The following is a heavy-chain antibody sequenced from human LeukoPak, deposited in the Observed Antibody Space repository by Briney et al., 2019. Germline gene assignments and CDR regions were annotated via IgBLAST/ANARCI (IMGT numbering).Heavy chain of an antibody. Sequence: SETLSLTCTVSGDSIGGSRYYWGWIRQSPGKGLEWVASIFYSGSSSYHPSLKSRVTMSVDTSNNQLSLKLTSVTASDTAVYDCVTHLHPYAQVCDHWGQGTLVTVSS. CDR1: GDSIGGSRYY. CDR3: VTHLHPYAQVCDH. CDR2: IFYSGSS. D-gene: IGHD2-21*01. J-gene: IGHJ4*02. V-gene: IGHV4-39*01.